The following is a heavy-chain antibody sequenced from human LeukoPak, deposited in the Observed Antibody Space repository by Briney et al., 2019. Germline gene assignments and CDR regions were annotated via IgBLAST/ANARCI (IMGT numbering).Heavy chain of an antibody. J-gene: IGHJ4*02. CDR1: GFAFSTYW. CDR3: AKGDPVSGVY. CDR2: INQDGSGT. D-gene: IGHD3-16*01. V-gene: IGHV3-7*01. Sequence: GGSLRLSCAASGFAFSTYWMTWVRQAPGKGLEWVAHINQDGSGTYYVDSVTGRFAISRDNAKSSLYLQVNSLRAEDSAVHYCAKGDPVSGVYWGRGTLVTVSS.